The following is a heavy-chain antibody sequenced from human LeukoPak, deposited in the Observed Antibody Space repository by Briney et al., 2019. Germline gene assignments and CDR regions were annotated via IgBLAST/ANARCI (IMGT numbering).Heavy chain of an antibody. V-gene: IGHV1-2*02. J-gene: IGHJ4*02. CDR3: ARDYIARAGTGFDY. Sequence: GASVKVSCKASGYTFTDYYMHWMRQAPGQGLEWMGWINPKSGGANSAQKFQGRVTMTRDTSISTAYMELSRLRSDDTAMYYCARDYIARAGTGFDYWGQGTLVTVSS. D-gene: IGHD6-19*01. CDR1: GYTFTDYY. CDR2: INPKSGGA.